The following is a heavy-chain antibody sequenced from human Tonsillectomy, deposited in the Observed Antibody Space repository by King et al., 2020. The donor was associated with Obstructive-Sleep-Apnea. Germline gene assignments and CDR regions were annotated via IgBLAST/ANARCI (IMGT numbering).Heavy chain of an antibody. V-gene: IGHV4-39*07. CDR1: GGSISSSSYY. CDR3: AGDPLDCSGGSCYLSSWDY. CDR2: IYYSGST. D-gene: IGHD2-15*01. J-gene: IGHJ4*02. Sequence: QLQESGPGLVKPSETLSLTCTVSGGSISSSSYYWGWIRQPPGKGLEWIGSIYYSGSTYYNPSLKSRVTISVDTSKNQFSLKLSSVTAADTAVYYCAGDPLDCSGGSCYLSSWDYWGQGTLVTVSS.